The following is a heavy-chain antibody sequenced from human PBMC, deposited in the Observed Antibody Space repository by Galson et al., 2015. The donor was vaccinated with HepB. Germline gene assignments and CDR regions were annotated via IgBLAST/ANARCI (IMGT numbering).Heavy chain of an antibody. CDR2: INTGNGNT. J-gene: IGHJ5*02. CDR3: ARVSLVPAAKTGNWFDP. Sequence: SVKVSCKASGYTFTSYAAHWVRQAPGQRLEWMGWINTGNGNTKYSQKFQGRVTITRDTSASTAYMELSSLRSEDTAVYYCARVSLVPAAKTGNWFDPWGQGTLVTVSS. D-gene: IGHD2-2*01. V-gene: IGHV1-3*04. CDR1: GYTFTSYA.